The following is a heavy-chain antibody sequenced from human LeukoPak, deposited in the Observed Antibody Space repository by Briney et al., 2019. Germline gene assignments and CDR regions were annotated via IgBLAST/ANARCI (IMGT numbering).Heavy chain of an antibody. CDR3: ARNFDY. CDR2: ISDSGDNT. J-gene: IGHJ4*02. V-gene: IGHV3-23*01. CDR1: GFTFNGYA. Sequence: GGSLRLSCAASGFTFNGYAMNWVRQAPGKGLEWVSAISDSGDNTYYADSVKGRFTISRDNSQNTLYLQMNSLRAEDTAVYYCARNFDYWGQGTLVTVSS.